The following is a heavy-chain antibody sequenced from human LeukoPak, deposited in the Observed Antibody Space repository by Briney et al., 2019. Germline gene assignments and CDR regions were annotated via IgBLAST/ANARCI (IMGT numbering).Heavy chain of an antibody. D-gene: IGHD7-27*01. CDR2: ISYDGSNK. CDR1: GFTFSSYG. V-gene: IGHV3-30*18. J-gene: IGHJ4*02. Sequence: GGSLRLSCAASGFTFSSYGMHWVRQAPGKGLEWVAVISYDGSNKYYADSVKGRFTISRDNSKNTLYLQMNSLRAEDTAVYYCAKWGIDYWGQGTLVTVSS. CDR3: AKWGIDY.